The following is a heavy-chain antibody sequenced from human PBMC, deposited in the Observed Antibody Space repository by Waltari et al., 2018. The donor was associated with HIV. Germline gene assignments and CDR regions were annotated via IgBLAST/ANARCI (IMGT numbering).Heavy chain of an antibody. D-gene: IGHD1-26*01. CDR2: IYPADSDT. CDR3: ARRLVGADAFEI. V-gene: IGHV5-51*03. CDR1: GYSVTRYW. Sequence: VQLLQAVAELRKPGQPLQISCNGSGYSVTRYWIGWVRQAPGTGLEWLGDIYPADSDTTYNPSFRGQVTISVDTSISTAYVQWRSLKASDTAVYFCARRLVGADAFEIWGQGTEVIVSS. J-gene: IGHJ3*02.